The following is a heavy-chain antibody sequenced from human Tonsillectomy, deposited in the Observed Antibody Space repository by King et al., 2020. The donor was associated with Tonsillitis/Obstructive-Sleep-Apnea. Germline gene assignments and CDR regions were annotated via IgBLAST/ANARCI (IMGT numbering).Heavy chain of an antibody. Sequence: QLVQSGAEVKKPGSSVKVSCKASGGTFSSYAISWVRQAPGQGLEWMGGIIPIFGTANYAQKFQGRVTITADESTSTAYMELSSLRSEDTAVYYCARDRIVYCGGDCYQGWYFDLWGRGTLVTVSS. J-gene: IGHJ2*01. CDR2: IIPIFGTA. CDR1: GGTFSSYA. D-gene: IGHD2-21*01. V-gene: IGHV1-69*01. CDR3: ARDRIVYCGGDCYQGWYFDL.